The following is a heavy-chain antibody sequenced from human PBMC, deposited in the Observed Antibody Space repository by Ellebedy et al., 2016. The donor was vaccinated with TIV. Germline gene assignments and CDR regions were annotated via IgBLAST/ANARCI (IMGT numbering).Heavy chain of an antibody. Sequence: ASVKVSCKASGVSFSSYSLGWVRQAPGQGLEWMGGIIPAFDILNYAQKFQGRVTITADESTTTAYMELSSLRSEDTAVYYCVRYCSSPTCQRHYYYGMDVWGQGTTVTVSS. J-gene: IGHJ6*02. CDR3: VRYCSSPTCQRHYYYGMDV. CDR2: IIPAFDIL. V-gene: IGHV1-69*13. D-gene: IGHD2-2*01. CDR1: GVSFSSYS.